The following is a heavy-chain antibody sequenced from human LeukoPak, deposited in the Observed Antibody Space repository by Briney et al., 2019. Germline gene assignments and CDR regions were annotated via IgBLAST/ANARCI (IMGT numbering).Heavy chain of an antibody. CDR3: AKHAVAGTGNWFDP. V-gene: IGHV3-23*01. CDR2: ISGGGGTT. CDR1: GFTFISYA. D-gene: IGHD6-19*01. Sequence: GGSLRLSCEASGFTFISYAMSWVRQGPGQGLEWVSSISGGGGTTYYADSVKGRFTISRDNSKNTLHLQMNSLRDEDTAVYYCAKHAVAGTGNWFDPWGQGTLVTVSS. J-gene: IGHJ5*02.